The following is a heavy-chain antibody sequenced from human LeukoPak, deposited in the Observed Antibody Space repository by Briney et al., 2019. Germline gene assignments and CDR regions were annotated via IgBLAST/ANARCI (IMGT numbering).Heavy chain of an antibody. Sequence: PGGSLRLSRAASGFTFSTYGMHWVRQAPGRGLEWVAFIRYDAINKYYADSVKGRFTISRDNSRNTLYLQMNSLRAEDTALYYCAKDGDTVSGTYYFDMDVWGKGTTVTISS. J-gene: IGHJ6*03. CDR2: IRYDAINK. D-gene: IGHD1-26*01. V-gene: IGHV3-30*02. CDR1: GFTFSTYG. CDR3: AKDGDTVSGTYYFDMDV.